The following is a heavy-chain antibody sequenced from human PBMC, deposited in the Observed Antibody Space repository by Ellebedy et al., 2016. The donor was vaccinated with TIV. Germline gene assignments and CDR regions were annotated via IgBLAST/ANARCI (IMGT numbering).Heavy chain of an antibody. V-gene: IGHV3-30*04. J-gene: IGHJ5*02. CDR1: GFTFSHYA. CDR2: VSYDGNTK. Sequence: GESLKISCAASGFTFSHYAMHWVRQAPGKGLEWVAEVSYDGNTKYYTDSVRGRFSISRDNSKNTLFLQMNSLRADDTAVYYCAGYRGEAVAGNWFDPWGQGTLVTVSS. D-gene: IGHD6-19*01. CDR3: AGYRGEAVAGNWFDP.